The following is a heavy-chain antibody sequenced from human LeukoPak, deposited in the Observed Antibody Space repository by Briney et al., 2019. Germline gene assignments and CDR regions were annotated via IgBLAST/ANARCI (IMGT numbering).Heavy chain of an antibody. CDR1: GGSISSGDYY. D-gene: IGHD3-22*01. CDR2: IYYSGST. V-gene: IGHV4-30-4*01. J-gene: IGHJ4*02. Sequence: SETLSLTCTVSGGSISSGDYYWSWIRQPPGKGLEWIGYIYYSGSTYYNPSLKSRVTISVDTSKTQFSLKLSSVTAADTAVYYCARVPPPSYYYDSSGYLCFDYWGQGTLVTVSS. CDR3: ARVPPPSYYYDSSGYLCFDY.